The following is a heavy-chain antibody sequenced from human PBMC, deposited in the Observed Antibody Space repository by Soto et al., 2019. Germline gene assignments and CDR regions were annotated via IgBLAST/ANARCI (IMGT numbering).Heavy chain of an antibody. CDR2: IYYGGST. D-gene: IGHD1-26*01. CDR1: GGSISSYY. V-gene: IGHV4-59*01. J-gene: IGHJ4*02. Sequence: SETLSLTCTVSGGSISSYYWSWIRQPPGKGLEWMGHIYYGGSTNYNPSLRSRVTISVDTSKNQFSLKLSSVTAADTAVYYCARRVLCGGSYYSGGCFDYWSQGTLVTVSS. CDR3: ARRVLCGGSYYSGGCFDY.